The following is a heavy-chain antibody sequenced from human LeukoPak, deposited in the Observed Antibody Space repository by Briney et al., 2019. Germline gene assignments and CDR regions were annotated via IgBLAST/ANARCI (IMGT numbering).Heavy chain of an antibody. D-gene: IGHD5-18*01. Sequence: SETLSLTCTVSGGSISSSSYYWGWIRQPPGKGLEWIGSIYYSGSTYYNPSLKSRVTISVDTSKNQFSLKLSSVTAADTAVYYCARQAPGYSYGYVDWGQGTLVTVSS. CDR3: ARQAPGYSYGYVD. CDR1: GGSISSSSYY. CDR2: IYYSGST. J-gene: IGHJ4*02. V-gene: IGHV4-39*01.